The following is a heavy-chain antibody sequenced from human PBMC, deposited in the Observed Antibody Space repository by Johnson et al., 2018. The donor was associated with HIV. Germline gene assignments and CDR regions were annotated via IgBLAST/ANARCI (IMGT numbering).Heavy chain of an antibody. V-gene: IGHV3-30*02. CDR3: ASQMIALVAFDI. J-gene: IGHJ3*02. CDR1: GFTFSSYG. Sequence: QVQLVESGGGVVQPGGSLRLSCAASGFTFSSYGMHWVRQAPGKGLEWVAFIRYDGSNKYYADSVKGRFTISRDNSKNTLYLQMNSLRAEDTAVYYCASQMIALVAFDIWGQGTMVTVSS. CDR2: IRYDGSNK. D-gene: IGHD3-22*01.